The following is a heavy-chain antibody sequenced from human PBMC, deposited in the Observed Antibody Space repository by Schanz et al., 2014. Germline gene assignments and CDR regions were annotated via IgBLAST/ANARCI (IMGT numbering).Heavy chain of an antibody. Sequence: QVQLVQSGAEVKKPGASVKVSCKASGYTFTSYSMHWVRQAPGQGLEWMGWINVGNGNMKYSQKFQGRVTITRDTSASTAYMELTSLRSEDTAVYFCASSGAGYSSSWDFDYWGQGTLVTVAS. J-gene: IGHJ4*02. CDR2: INVGNGNM. CDR3: ASSGAGYSSSWDFDY. CDR1: GYTFTSYS. D-gene: IGHD6-13*01. V-gene: IGHV1-3*01.